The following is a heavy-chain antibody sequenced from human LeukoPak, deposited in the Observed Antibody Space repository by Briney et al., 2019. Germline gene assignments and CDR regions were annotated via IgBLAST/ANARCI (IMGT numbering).Heavy chain of an antibody. V-gene: IGHV4-39*01. D-gene: IGHD3-22*01. CDR3: AKRSNYYDSSGNWFDP. J-gene: IGHJ5*02. CDR1: GGSISSSSYY. Sequence: ASETLSLTCTVSGGSISSSSYYWGWIRQPPGKGLEWIGSIYYSGSTYYNPSLKSRVTISVDTSKNQFSLKLSSVTAADTAVYYCAKRSNYYDSSGNWFDPWGQGTLVTVSS. CDR2: IYYSGST.